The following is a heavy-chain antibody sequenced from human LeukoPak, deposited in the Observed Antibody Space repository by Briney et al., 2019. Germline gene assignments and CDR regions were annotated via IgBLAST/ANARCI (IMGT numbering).Heavy chain of an antibody. J-gene: IGHJ4*02. V-gene: IGHV4-59*12. CDR2: IYYSGTT. Sequence: SETLSLTCTVSGGSISSYYWSWIRQPPGKGLEWIGYIYYSGTTNYNPSLKSRVTISVDTSKNQFSLKLSSVTAADTAVYYCARGVGTRRHFDYWGQGTLVTVSS. CDR3: ARGVGTRRHFDY. D-gene: IGHD1-1*01. CDR1: GGSISSYY.